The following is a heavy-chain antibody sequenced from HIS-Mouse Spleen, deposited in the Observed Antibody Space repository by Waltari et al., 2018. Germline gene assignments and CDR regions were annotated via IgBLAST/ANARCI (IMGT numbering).Heavy chain of an antibody. CDR1: GGSISSSSYY. D-gene: IGHD6-13*01. V-gene: IGHV4-39*07. CDR2: IYYSGST. CDR3: AREIPYSSSWYDWYFDL. J-gene: IGHJ2*01. Sequence: QLQLQESGPGLVKPSETLSLTCTVPGGSISSSSYYRGWIRQPPGKGVEWIGSIYYSGSTYYNPSLKSRVTISVDTSKNQFSLKLSSVTAADTAVYYCAREIPYSSSWYDWYFDLWGRGTLVTVSS.